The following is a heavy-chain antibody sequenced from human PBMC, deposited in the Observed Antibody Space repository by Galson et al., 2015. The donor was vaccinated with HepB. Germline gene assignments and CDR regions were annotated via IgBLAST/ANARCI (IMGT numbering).Heavy chain of an antibody. V-gene: IGHV3-15*01. D-gene: IGHD3-10*01. CDR1: GFTFSNAR. CDR3: TTEGLIWFGDSRGEGDY. CDR2: IKSKTDGGTT. J-gene: IGHJ4*02. Sequence: SLRLSCAASGFTFSNARMSWVRQAPGKGLEWVGRIKSKTDGGTTDYAAPVKGRFTISRDDSKNTLYLQMNSLKTEDTAVYYCTTEGLIWFGDSRGEGDYWGQGTLVTVSS.